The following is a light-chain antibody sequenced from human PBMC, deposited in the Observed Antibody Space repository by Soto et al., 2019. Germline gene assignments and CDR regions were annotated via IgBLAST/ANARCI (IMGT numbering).Light chain of an antibody. V-gene: IGLV2-11*01. J-gene: IGLJ2*01. CDR1: SSDVGPYNY. CDR3: CSYEGTYSFRV. CDR2: DVN. Sequence: QSVLTQPASVSGSPGQSISISCTGTSSDVGPYNYVSWYQQHPGKAPKLIIYDVNKRPSGVPDRFSGSKSGNTASLTISGLQAEDEGDYFCCSYEGTYSFRVFGGGTKLTVL.